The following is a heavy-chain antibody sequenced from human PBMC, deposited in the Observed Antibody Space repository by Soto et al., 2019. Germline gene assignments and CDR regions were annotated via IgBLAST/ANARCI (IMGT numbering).Heavy chain of an antibody. J-gene: IGHJ6*02. V-gene: IGHV4-34*01. CDR3: ARGRSSMAWNYYYYGMDV. CDR1: GASVSGQY. CDR2: MIPTGST. D-gene: IGHD6-19*01. Sequence: QVQLHQRGAGLLKPSETLSLTCAVSGASVSGQYWSWIRQPPGQGLEWVGEMIPTGSTTYNPSLKKRLSFSLDTSKNHFSLNLTSVSVADTAVYYCARGRSSMAWNYYYYGMDVWGQGTTVTVSS.